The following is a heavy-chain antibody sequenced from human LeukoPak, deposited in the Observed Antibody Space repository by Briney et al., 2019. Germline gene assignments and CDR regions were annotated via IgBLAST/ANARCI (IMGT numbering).Heavy chain of an antibody. V-gene: IGHV4-31*03. Sequence: PSETLSLTCTVSGGSISSGGYYWSWIRQHPGKGLEWIGYIYYSRSTYYNPSLKSRVTISVDTSKNQFSLKLSSVTAADTAVYYCARGYCSSTSCYARSYYYYYGMDVWGKGTTVTVSS. D-gene: IGHD2-2*01. J-gene: IGHJ6*04. CDR3: ARGYCSSTSCYARSYYYYYGMDV. CDR2: IYYSRST. CDR1: GGSISSGGYY.